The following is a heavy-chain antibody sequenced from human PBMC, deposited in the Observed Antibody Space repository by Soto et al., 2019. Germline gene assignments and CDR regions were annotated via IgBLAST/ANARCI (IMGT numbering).Heavy chain of an antibody. CDR3: ASPCSSTSCYASGGWFDP. J-gene: IGHJ5*02. D-gene: IGHD2-2*01. CDR2: INHSGST. Sequence: QVQLQQWGAGLLKPSETLSLTCAVYGGSFSGYYWSWIRQPPGKGLEWIGEINHSGSTNYNPSLKSRVTISVDTSKNQFSLKLSSVTAADTAVYYCASPCSSTSCYASGGWFDPWGQGTLVTVSS. V-gene: IGHV4-34*01. CDR1: GGSFSGYY.